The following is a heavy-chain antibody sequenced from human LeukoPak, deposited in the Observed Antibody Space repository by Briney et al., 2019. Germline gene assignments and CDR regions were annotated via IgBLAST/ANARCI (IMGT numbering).Heavy chain of an antibody. CDR1: GGSISTSNYY. CDR3: ARARNYYDSSDYYYEGDAFDI. J-gene: IGHJ3*02. Sequence: SETLSLTCTVSGGSISTSNYYWGWIRQPPGKELEWIGSIYYSGSTYYNPSLKSRVTISVDTSKNQFSLKLSSVTAADTAVYYCARARNYYDSSDYYYEGDAFDIWGQGTMVTVSS. CDR2: IYYSGST. V-gene: IGHV4-39*07. D-gene: IGHD3-22*01.